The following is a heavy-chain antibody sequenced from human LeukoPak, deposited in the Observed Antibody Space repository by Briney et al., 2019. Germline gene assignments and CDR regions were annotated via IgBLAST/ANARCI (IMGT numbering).Heavy chain of an antibody. J-gene: IGHJ6*02. Sequence: ASVKVSCKASGYTFTSYAMHWVRQAPGQRLEWMGWINAGNGNTKHSQKFQGRVTITRDTSASTAYMELSSLRSEDTAVYYCARDHHLEIVPAAIADYYGMDVWGQGTTVTVSS. D-gene: IGHD2-2*01. V-gene: IGHV1-3*01. CDR2: INAGNGNT. CDR3: ARDHHLEIVPAAIADYYGMDV. CDR1: GYTFTSYA.